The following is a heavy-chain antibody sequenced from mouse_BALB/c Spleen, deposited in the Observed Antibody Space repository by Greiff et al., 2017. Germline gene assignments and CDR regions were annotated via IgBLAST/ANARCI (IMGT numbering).Heavy chain of an antibody. Sequence: VQRVESGAELVRPGASVTLSCKASGYTFTDYEMHWVKQTPVHGLEWIGAIDPETGGTAYNQKFKGKATLTADKSSSTAYMELRSLTSEDSAVYYCTRVRGNYLFAYWGQGTLVTVSA. CDR1: GYTFTDYE. CDR2: IDPETGGT. V-gene: IGHV1-15*01. D-gene: IGHD2-1*01. J-gene: IGHJ3*01. CDR3: TRVRGNYLFAY.